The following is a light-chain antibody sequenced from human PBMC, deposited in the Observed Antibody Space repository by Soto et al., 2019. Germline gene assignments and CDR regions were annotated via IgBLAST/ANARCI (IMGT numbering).Light chain of an antibody. Sequence: ENVLTQSPGTLSLSPGERATLSCRASQSVSDSYLAWYQQKPGQTPRLLIYATSGRATGMPDRFSGSGSGTDFTLTISRVEPEDFAVYYCQQYVTSPPMYTFGQGTKLEIK. V-gene: IGKV3-20*01. J-gene: IGKJ2*01. CDR3: QQYVTSPPMYT. CDR2: ATS. CDR1: QSVSDSY.